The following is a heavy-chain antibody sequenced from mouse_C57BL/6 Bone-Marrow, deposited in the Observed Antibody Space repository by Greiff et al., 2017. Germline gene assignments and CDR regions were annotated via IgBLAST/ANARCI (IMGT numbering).Heavy chain of an antibody. CDR2: INPNNGGN. Sequence: EVQLQQSGPELVKPGASVKIPCKASGYTFTDYNMDWVKQSHGKSLEWIGDINPNNGGNIYNQKFKGKATLTVDKSSSTAYMELRSLTSEDTAVYSCARWGYDDHFDYWGQGTTLTVSS. D-gene: IGHD2-4*01. J-gene: IGHJ2*01. V-gene: IGHV1-18*01. CDR3: ARWGYDDHFDY. CDR1: GYTFTDYN.